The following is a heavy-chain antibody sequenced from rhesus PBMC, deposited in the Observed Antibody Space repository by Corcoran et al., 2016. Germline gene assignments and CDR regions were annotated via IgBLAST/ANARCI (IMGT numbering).Heavy chain of an antibody. CDR1: GGSVSSHW. V-gene: IGHV4-160*01. D-gene: IGHD6-31*01. CDR2: IRRGGST. Sequence: QVHPQQWGGGLVKPSETLSLTCAVYGGSVSSHWWGWIRQPPGKGLEWVGRIRRGGSTKYNPSLKRRVTISIETSKNQFSLNLTSVTAADTAVYYCARHGYSNGWFDAFDFWGQGVRVTVSS. CDR3: ARHGYSNGWFDAFDF. J-gene: IGHJ3*01.